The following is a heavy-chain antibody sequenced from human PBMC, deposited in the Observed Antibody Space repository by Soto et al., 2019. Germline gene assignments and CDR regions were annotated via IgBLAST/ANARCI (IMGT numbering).Heavy chain of an antibody. CDR1: GYIFVNYG. CDR2: ISPYTGNT. CDR3: VMVDNYVTPTPQDV. J-gene: IGHJ6*02. Sequence: QVQLVQSGDGVKKPGASVKVSCKASGYIFVNYGIAWVRQAPGQGLEWMGCISPYTGNTHSATKVQGRVTMTTDTSTSTAYMDLGSLTSDNTAVYYCVMVDNYVTPTPQDVWGQGTTVTVSS. D-gene: IGHD3-16*01. V-gene: IGHV1-18*01.